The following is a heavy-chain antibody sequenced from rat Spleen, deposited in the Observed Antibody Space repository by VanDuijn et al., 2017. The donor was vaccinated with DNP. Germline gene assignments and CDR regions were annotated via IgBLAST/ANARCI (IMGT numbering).Heavy chain of an antibody. V-gene: IGHV5-27*01. Sequence: EVKLVESGGGLVQPGRSLKLSCAASGFTFRNYYMAWVRQAPTKGLELVAYLSTGGGITYYRDSVKGRFTISRDNAESTLYLQMDSLRSEDTATYYCTTTHYFDYWGQGVMVTVSS. CDR3: TTTHYFDY. CDR2: LSTGGGIT. CDR1: GFTFRNYY. J-gene: IGHJ2*01.